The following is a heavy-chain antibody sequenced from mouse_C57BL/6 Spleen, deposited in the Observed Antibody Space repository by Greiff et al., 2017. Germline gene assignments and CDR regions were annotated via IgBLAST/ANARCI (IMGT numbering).Heavy chain of an antibody. CDR3: ARMEDYGSSYDWYFDV. D-gene: IGHD1-1*01. Sequence: QVHVKQSGPELVKPGASVKISCKASGYAFSSSWMNWVKQRPGKGLEWIGRIYPGDGDTNYNGKFKGKATLTADKSSSTAYRQLSSLTSEDAAVYFCARMEDYGSSYDWYFDVWGTGTTVTVSS. J-gene: IGHJ1*03. CDR2: IYPGDGDT. CDR1: GYAFSSSW. V-gene: IGHV1-82*01.